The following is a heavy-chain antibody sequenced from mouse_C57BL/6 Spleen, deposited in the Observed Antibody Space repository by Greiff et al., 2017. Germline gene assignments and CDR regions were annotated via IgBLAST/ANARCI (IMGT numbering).Heavy chain of an antibody. CDR3: ARRDAMDY. CDR2: ISNGGGST. V-gene: IGHV5-12*01. J-gene: IGHJ4*01. Sequence: EVMLVESGGGLVQPGGSLKLSCAASGFTFSDYYMYWVRQTPEKRLEWVAYISNGGGSTYYPDTVQGRFTISRDNAKNTLYLQMSRLKSEDTAMYYCARRDAMDYWGQGTSVTVSS. CDR1: GFTFSDYY.